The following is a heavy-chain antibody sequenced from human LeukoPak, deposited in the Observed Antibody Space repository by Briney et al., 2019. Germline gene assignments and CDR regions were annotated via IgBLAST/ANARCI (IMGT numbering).Heavy chain of an antibody. V-gene: IGHV3-23*01. D-gene: IGHD5-12*01. CDR2: ISGSGGST. CDR1: GFTFSSYG. J-gene: IGHJ4*02. CDR3: ARAPRGYRPFDY. Sequence: GGSLRLSCAASGFTFSSYGMSWVRQAPGKGLEWVSAISGSGGSTYYADSVKGRFTISRDNSKNSLYLQMNSLRAEDTAVYYCARAPRGYRPFDYWGQGTLVTVSS.